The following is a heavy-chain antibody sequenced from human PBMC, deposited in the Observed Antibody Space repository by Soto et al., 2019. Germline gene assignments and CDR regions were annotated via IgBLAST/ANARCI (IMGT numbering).Heavy chain of an antibody. CDR3: ASVRAARHSPFDY. CDR2: INPSGGST. Sequence: GASVKVSCKASGHTFTSYYMHWVRQAPGQGLEWMGIINPSGGSTSYAQKFQGRVTMTRDTSTSTVYMELSSLRSEDTAVYYCASVRAARHSPFDYWGQGTLVTVSS. CDR1: GHTFTSYY. J-gene: IGHJ4*02. D-gene: IGHD6-6*01. V-gene: IGHV1-46*01.